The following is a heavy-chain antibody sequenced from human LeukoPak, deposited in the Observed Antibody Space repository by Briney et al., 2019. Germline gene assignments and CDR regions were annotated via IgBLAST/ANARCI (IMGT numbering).Heavy chain of an antibody. V-gene: IGHV4-61*08. CDR2: IYHSGST. Sequence: SETLSLTCTVSGGSISSGGYYWSWIRQPPGKGLEWIGYIYHSGSTNCNPSLKSRVTTSLDTSKNQFSLKLNSVTAADTAVYYCARCTSTSCYNFDYWGQGSLVTVSS. CDR3: ARCTSTSCYNFDY. CDR1: GGSISSGGYY. D-gene: IGHD2-2*02. J-gene: IGHJ4*02.